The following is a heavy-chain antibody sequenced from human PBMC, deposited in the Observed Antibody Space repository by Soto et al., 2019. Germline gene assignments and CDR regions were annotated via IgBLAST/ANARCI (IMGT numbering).Heavy chain of an antibody. J-gene: IGHJ4*01. CDR3: PTDSYITTVIVRFDY. CDR2: IKSKTDGGTT. Sequence: GGSLRLSCAASGFTFSNAWINWVRQAPGKGLEWVGRIKSKTDGGTTDFAAPVKGRFAISRDDSKNMVYLQMNSLKTEDTAVYYCPTDSYITTVIVRFDYWGHGTLVTVSS. D-gene: IGHD3-22*01. V-gene: IGHV3-15*07. CDR1: GFTFSNAW.